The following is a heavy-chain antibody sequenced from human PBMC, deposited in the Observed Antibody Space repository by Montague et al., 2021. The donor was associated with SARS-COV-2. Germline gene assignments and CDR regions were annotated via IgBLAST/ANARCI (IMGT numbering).Heavy chain of an antibody. D-gene: IGHD3-22*01. CDR3: AKGYYYDTSGYLYPFDY. J-gene: IGHJ4*02. Sequence: SLRLSCAASGFTFRSSGMSWVSQAPGKGLKSISGIIGSGGSTYYADSVKGRFTIYRDNSKNTLHLQMNSRRAEDTAVYYCAKGYYYDTSGYLYPFDYWGQGTLVTVSS. CDR2: IIGSGGST. CDR1: GFTFRSSG. V-gene: IGHV3-23*01.